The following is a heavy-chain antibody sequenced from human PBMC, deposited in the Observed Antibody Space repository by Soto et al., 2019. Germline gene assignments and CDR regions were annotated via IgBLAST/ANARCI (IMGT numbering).Heavy chain of an antibody. V-gene: IGHV1-8*01. CDR2: MNPNSGNT. CDR3: ARETNYYGSGSYNFYYYYGMDV. J-gene: IGHJ6*02. CDR1: GYTFTSYD. Sequence: EVSVKVSCKASGYTFTSYDINWVRQATGQGLEWMGWMNPNSGNTGYAQKLQGRVTMTTDTSTSTAYMELRSLRSDDTAVYYCARETNYYGSGSYNFYYYYGMDVWGQGTTVTVSS. D-gene: IGHD3-10*01.